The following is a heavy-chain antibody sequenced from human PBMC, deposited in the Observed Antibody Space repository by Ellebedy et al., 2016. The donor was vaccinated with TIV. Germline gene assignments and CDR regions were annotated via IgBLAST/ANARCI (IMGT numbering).Heavy chain of an antibody. V-gene: IGHV3-74*01. Sequence: GGSLRLSCAASGFTFSSYWMHWVRQAPGKGLVWVSRMNTDGSSISYADSVKGRFTTSRDNAKNTLYLQMNSLRAEDTAVYYCARGGLPAAKDFWGQGTLVTVSS. D-gene: IGHD2-2*01. CDR1: GFTFSSYW. CDR3: ARGGLPAAKDF. J-gene: IGHJ4*02. CDR2: MNTDGSSI.